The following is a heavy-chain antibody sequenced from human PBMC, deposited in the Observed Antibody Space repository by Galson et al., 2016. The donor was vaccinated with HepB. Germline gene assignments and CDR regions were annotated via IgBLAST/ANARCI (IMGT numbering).Heavy chain of an antibody. J-gene: IGHJ4*02. CDR2: ISGSGGTT. CDR1: GFTFSSHA. D-gene: IGHD3-3*01. CDR3: ARDFTGSGCFFDY. Sequence: SLRLSCAGSGFTFSSHAMSWVRQAPGKGLEWVSVISGSGGTTYYADSVQGRFIISRDNTKNTLYLQMNSLRVEDSATYYCARDFTGSGCFFDYWGQGTLVTVSS. V-gene: IGHV3-23*01.